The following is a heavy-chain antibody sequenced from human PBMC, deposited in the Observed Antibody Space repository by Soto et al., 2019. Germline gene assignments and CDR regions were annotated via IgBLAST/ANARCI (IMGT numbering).Heavy chain of an antibody. Sequence: VQLMEAGGGLVRPGGSLRLSCAASGFSFGDFYMNWVRLAPGRGLEWVSFISSSSITTYYADSVRGRFTTSRDNAQKTLYLHMTNLRADDTAVYFCARETPYDIVPGYSKMYMDSWGPGTQVTV. J-gene: IGHJ4*02. CDR3: ARETPYDIVPGYSKMYMDS. CDR2: ISSSSITT. V-gene: IGHV3-11*01. D-gene: IGHD3-9*01. CDR1: GFSFGDFY.